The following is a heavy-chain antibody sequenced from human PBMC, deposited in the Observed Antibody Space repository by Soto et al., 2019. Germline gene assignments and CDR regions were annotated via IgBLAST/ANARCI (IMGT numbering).Heavy chain of an antibody. CDR1: GFTFSTYA. Sequence: GGSLRLSCAASGFTFSTYAMSWVRQAPGKGLEWVSAISGSGGRTYYADSVKGRFTISRDNSKNTLYLQMNSLRAEDTAVYYCAKVPHEKLTGYTFWDYFAYWGQGTLVTVSS. D-gene: IGHD3-9*01. V-gene: IGHV3-23*01. J-gene: IGHJ4*02. CDR2: ISGSGGRT. CDR3: AKVPHEKLTGYTFWDYFAY.